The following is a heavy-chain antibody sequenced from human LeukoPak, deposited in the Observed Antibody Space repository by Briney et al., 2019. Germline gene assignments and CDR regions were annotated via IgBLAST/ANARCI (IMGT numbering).Heavy chain of an antibody. J-gene: IGHJ3*02. D-gene: IGHD1-14*01. CDR2: ISSSSSTI. CDR1: GFTFSSYS. Sequence: GGSLRLSCAASGFTFSSYSMNWVRKAPGKGLEWVSYISSSSSTIYYADSVKGRFTISRDNAKNSRYLQMNSLRAEDTAVYYCARPRGYKPAVHDAFDIWGQGTMVTVSS. CDR3: ARPRGYKPAVHDAFDI. V-gene: IGHV3-48*01.